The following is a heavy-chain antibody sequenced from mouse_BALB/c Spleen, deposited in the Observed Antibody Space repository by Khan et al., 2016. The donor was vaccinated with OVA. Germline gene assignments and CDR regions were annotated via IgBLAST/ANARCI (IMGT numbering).Heavy chain of an antibody. V-gene: IGHV3-1*02. Sequence: EVQLQESGPDLVEPSQSLSLTCTVTGYSITSDYSWHWIRQFPGNKLEWLGYMHFSGRTNYNPSLKSRISITRDTPKNQFFLQLNSVTTEDSATYYCSIFDYDGIDHGGQGTTLTVSS. J-gene: IGHJ2*01. D-gene: IGHD2-4*01. CDR3: SIFDYDGIDH. CDR2: MHFSGRT. CDR1: GYSITSDYS.